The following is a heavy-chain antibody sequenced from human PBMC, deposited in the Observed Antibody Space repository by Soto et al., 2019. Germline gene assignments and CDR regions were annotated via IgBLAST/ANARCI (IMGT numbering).Heavy chain of an antibody. CDR2: INDSGDRT. J-gene: IGHJ5*02. D-gene: IGHD3-3*01. CDR3: AKDDEEYYDFWSGYSPFDP. Sequence: GGSLRLSCAVSGFTFSTYAMCWVRQAPGKGLEWVSGINDSGDRTYYPDSVKGRFTISRDNSKNTLYLQMNSLRAEDTAVYYCAKDDEEYYDFWSGYSPFDPWGQGTLVIVS. CDR1: GFTFSTYA. V-gene: IGHV3-23*01.